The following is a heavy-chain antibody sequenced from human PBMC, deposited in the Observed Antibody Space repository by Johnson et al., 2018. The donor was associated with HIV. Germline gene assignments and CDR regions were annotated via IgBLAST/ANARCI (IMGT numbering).Heavy chain of an antibody. CDR1: GFTFSSYW. Sequence: VQLVESGGGLVQPGGSLRLSCAASGFTFSSYWMHWVRQAPGKGLVWVSRINSDGSSTSYADSVKGRFTISRDNAKNTLYLQMNSLRADDTAVYYCARAPGGWVCAFDIWGQGTMVTVSS. CDR3: ARAPGGWVCAFDI. D-gene: IGHD6-19*01. CDR2: INSDGSST. V-gene: IGHV3-74*02. J-gene: IGHJ3*02.